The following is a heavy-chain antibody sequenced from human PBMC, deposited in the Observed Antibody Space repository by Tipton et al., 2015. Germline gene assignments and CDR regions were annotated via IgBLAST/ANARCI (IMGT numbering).Heavy chain of an antibody. Sequence: TLSLTCAVYGGSFSGYYWSWIRQPPGEGLEWIGEINDGGRTDYNPSLKSRVTMSVDMSKTQISLHLKSVTAADTAVYYCACQDYDSLTRDYQTVDYWGQGTLVTVSS. V-gene: IGHV4-34*01. D-gene: IGHD3-9*01. CDR1: GGSFSGYY. CDR2: INDGGRT. J-gene: IGHJ4*02. CDR3: ACQDYDSLTRDYQTVDY.